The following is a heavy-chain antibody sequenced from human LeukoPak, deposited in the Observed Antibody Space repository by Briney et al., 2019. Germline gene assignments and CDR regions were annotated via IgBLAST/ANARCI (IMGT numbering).Heavy chain of an antibody. CDR3: VLWWVRGALDY. V-gene: IGHV3-30*03. J-gene: IGHJ4*02. CDR1: GFTFSSYG. CDR2: ISYDGSNK. D-gene: IGHD3-10*01. Sequence: PGGSLRLSCAASGFTFSSYGMHWVRQAPGKGLEWVAVISYDGSNKYYADSVKGRFAISRDNSKNTLYLQMNSLRAEDTAVYYCVLWWVRGALDYWGQGTLVTVSS.